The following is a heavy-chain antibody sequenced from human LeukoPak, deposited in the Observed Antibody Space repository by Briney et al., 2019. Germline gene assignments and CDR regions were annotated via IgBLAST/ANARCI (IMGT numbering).Heavy chain of an antibody. D-gene: IGHD6-19*01. J-gene: IGHJ4*02. CDR2: VYPGDSDT. CDR1: GYSFTSYW. V-gene: IGHV5-51*01. Sequence: GESLKISCKGSGYSFTSYWIAWVRQMPGKGLEWMAIVYPGDSDTRYGPSFQGQVTISADKSINTAYLQWSSLKASDTGMYYCATIPAAVTGTNWGQGTLVTVSS. CDR3: ATIPAAVTGTN.